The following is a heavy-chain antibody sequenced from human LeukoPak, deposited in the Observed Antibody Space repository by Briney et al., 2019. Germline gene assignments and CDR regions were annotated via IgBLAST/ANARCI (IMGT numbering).Heavy chain of an antibody. Sequence: GGSLRLSCAASGFTFDDYAMHWVRQAPGKGLEWVSAISGSGGSTYYADSVKGRFTISRDNSKNTLYLQMNSLRAEDTAVYYCAKSWARGYSGYDLDYWGQGTLVTVSS. CDR3: AKSWARGYSGYDLDY. V-gene: IGHV3-23*01. J-gene: IGHJ4*02. CDR2: ISGSGGST. D-gene: IGHD5-12*01. CDR1: GFTFDDYA.